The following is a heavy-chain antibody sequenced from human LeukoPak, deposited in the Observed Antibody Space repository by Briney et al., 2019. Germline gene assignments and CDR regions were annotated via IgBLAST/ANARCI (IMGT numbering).Heavy chain of an antibody. CDR2: IYTSGST. J-gene: IGHJ3*02. D-gene: IGHD5-24*01. CDR1: GGSISTYY. Sequence: SETLSLTCTVSGGSISTYYWSWIRQPAGKGLEWIGRIYTSGSTNYNPSLKSRVTMSVDTSKKHFSLKLSSVTAAGTAVYYCARVLADGYNSRKDAFDIWGQGTMVTVSS. CDR3: ARVLADGYNSRKDAFDI. V-gene: IGHV4-4*07.